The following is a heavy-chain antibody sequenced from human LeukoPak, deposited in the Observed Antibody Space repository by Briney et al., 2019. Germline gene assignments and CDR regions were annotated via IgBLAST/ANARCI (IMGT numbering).Heavy chain of an antibody. CDR3: TKEPIPVAGGYYFDY. J-gene: IGHJ4*02. Sequence: GGSLRLSCAASGFTFSSYGMHWVRQAPGKGLEWVAVISYAGSTEYYADSVKGRFTISRDNSKNTLYLQINSLRAEDTAVYYCTKEPIPVAGGYYFDYWGQGTLVIVSS. CDR1: GFTFSSYG. CDR2: ISYAGSTE. V-gene: IGHV3-30*18. D-gene: IGHD6-19*01.